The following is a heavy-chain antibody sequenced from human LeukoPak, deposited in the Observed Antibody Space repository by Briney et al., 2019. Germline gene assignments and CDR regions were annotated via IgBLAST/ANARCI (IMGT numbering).Heavy chain of an antibody. CDR2: IYYSGRA. D-gene: IGHD2-2*01. CDR3: ATRTPDQLLPFDY. V-gene: IGHV4-39*01. Sequence: PSETLSLTCTVSGGSIGTNTYYWGWIRQPPGKGLEWIGSIYYSGRAYYNPSLKSRVTISVDTSKNQFSLNLSSVIATDTAVYYCATRTPDQLLPFDYWGQGTLVTVSS. J-gene: IGHJ4*02. CDR1: GGSIGTNTYY.